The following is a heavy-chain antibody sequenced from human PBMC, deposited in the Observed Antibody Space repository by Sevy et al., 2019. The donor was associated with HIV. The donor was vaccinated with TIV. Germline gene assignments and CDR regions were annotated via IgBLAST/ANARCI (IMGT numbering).Heavy chain of an antibody. CDR3: ARVMVQGVSGMYNWFDP. Sequence: ASVKVSCKASGGTFSSYAISWVRQAPGQGLEWMGGIIPIFGTANYAQKFQGRVTITADESTSTAYMELSSLRSEDTAVYYCARVMVQGVSGMYNWFDPWGQGTLVTVSS. V-gene: IGHV1-69*13. D-gene: IGHD3-10*01. CDR2: IIPIFGTA. CDR1: GGTFSSYA. J-gene: IGHJ5*02.